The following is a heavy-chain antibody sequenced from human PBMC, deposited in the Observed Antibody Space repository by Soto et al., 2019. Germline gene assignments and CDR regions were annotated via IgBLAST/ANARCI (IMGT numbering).Heavy chain of an antibody. CDR2: IYHSGRT. CDR1: GGSCSGYY. Sequence: SETLSLTGAVYGGSCSGYYWSWIREPPGKGLEWIGEIYHSGRTNYNPSLKSRVTISVDTSKNQFSLRLSSVTAADTAVYYCARGGYSSGYGWFDPWGQGTQVTVSS. J-gene: IGHJ5*02. V-gene: IGHV4-34*01. CDR3: ARGGYSSGYGWFDP. D-gene: IGHD6-19*01.